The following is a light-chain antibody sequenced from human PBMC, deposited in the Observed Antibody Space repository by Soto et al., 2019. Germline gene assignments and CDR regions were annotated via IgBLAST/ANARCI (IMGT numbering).Light chain of an antibody. CDR1: SSDVGGYNY. J-gene: IGLJ2*01. V-gene: IGLV2-14*01. Sequence: SALTQPASVSGSPGQSITISCTGTSSDVGGYNYVSWYQQHPGKAPKLMMYAGSNRPSGVPNRVSGSTSGNTASLTISGLQAEDEADYYCSSYTSSSTLVVFGGGTKLTVL. CDR2: AGS. CDR3: SSYTSSSTLVV.